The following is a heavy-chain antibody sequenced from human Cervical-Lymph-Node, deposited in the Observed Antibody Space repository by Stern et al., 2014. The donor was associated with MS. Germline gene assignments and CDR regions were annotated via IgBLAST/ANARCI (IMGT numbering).Heavy chain of an antibody. CDR2: ILRPVGTA. D-gene: IGHD3-10*01. V-gene: IGHV1-69*06. Sequence: QVQLVQSGADVKKPGSSVRVSCKAYGGISWLRQAPGQGLERVGGILRPVGTAPYPQRFQGRLTITAEKSTNTTCMELSSLRSDDTAIYYCARGAGDNWFDPWGQGTLVSVSS. CDR3: ARGAGDNWFDP. J-gene: IGHJ5*02. CDR1: GG.